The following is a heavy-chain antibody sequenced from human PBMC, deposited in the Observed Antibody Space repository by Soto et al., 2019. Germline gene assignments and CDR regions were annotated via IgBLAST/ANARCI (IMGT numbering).Heavy chain of an antibody. CDR1: GGTFSSYA. CDR3: ASDTYYDFWSGHPLTVYYYYGMDV. Sequence: ASVKVSCKASGGTFSSYAISWVRQAPGQGLEWMGGIIPIFGTANYAQKFQGRVTITADESTSTAYMELSSLRSEDTAVYYCASDTYYDFWSGHPLTVYYYYGMDVWGQGTTVTVSS. J-gene: IGHJ6*02. D-gene: IGHD3-3*01. V-gene: IGHV1-69*13. CDR2: IIPIFGTA.